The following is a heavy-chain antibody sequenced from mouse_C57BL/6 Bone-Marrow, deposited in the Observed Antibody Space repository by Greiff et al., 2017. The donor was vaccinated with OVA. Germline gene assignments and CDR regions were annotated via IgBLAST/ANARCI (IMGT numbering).Heavy chain of an antibody. CDR2: IYPRSGNT. D-gene: IGHD2-12*01. Sequence: VQLQQSGAELARPGASVKLSCKASGYTFTSYGISWVKQRTGQGLEWIGEIYPRSGNTYYNEKFKGKATLTADKSSSTAYMELRSRTSEDSAVYFFAIRLLSLFAYWGQGTLVTVSA. V-gene: IGHV1-81*01. CDR1: GYTFTSYG. CDR3: AIRLLSLFAY. J-gene: IGHJ3*01.